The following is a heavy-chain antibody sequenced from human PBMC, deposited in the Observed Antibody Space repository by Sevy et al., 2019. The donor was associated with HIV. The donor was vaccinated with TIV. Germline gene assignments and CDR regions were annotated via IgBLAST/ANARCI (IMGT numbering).Heavy chain of an antibody. Sequence: GGYLRLSWAASGFTFTTSGMHWVRQAPGRGLEWVAVISYDGTNQNYADSVKGRFIISRDNSKNTLSLQMNSLRTEDTDVYYCAKAAIVAVTDRPNCFDYWGQGVLVTVSS. J-gene: IGHJ4*02. D-gene: IGHD2-21*02. CDR2: ISYDGTNQ. CDR1: GFTFTTSG. CDR3: AKAAIVAVTDRPNCFDY. V-gene: IGHV3-30*18.